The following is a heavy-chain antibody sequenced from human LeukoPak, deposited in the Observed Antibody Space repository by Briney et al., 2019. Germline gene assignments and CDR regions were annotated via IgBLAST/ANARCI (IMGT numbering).Heavy chain of an antibody. J-gene: IGHJ4*02. D-gene: IGHD2-15*01. V-gene: IGHV1-2*02. CDR3: TRSHAYCSGGSCYSVYFDF. Sequence: ASVKVSCKASGYTFTGYYMHWVRQAPGQGLEWMGWINPNSGGTNYAQKFQGRVTMTRDTSISTAYMELSRLRSDDTAIYFCTRSHAYCSGGSCYSVYFDFWGPGTLVTVSS. CDR2: INPNSGGT. CDR1: GYTFTGYY.